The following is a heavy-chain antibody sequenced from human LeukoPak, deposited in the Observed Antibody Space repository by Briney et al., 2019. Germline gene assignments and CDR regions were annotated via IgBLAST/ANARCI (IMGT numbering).Heavy chain of an antibody. CDR3: ARVSLWFGESYFDY. CDR2: INAGNGNT. V-gene: IGHV1-3*03. D-gene: IGHD3-10*01. CDR1: GYTFTGYH. J-gene: IGHJ4*02. Sequence: GASVKVSCKASGYTFTGYHMHWVRQAPGQRLEWMGWINAGNGNTKYSQEFQGRVTITRDTSASTAYMELSSLRSEDMAVYYCARVSLWFGESYFDYWGQGTLVTVSS.